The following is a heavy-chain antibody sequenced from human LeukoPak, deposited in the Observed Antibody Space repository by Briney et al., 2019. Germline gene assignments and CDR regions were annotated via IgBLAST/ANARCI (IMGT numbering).Heavy chain of an antibody. J-gene: IGHJ4*02. CDR1: GFTFNNYA. V-gene: IGHV3-21*01. CDR3: ARESGDYGDQIDY. Sequence: NPGGSLRLSCAASGFTFNNYAMNWVRQAPGKGLEWVSSISSSSSYIYYADSVKGRFTISRDNAKNSLYLQMNNLRAEDTAVYYCARESGDYGDQIDYWGQGTLVTVSP. D-gene: IGHD4-17*01. CDR2: ISSSSSYI.